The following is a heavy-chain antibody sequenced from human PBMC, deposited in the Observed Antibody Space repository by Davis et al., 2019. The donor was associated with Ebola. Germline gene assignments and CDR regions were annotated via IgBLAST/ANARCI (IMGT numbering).Heavy chain of an antibody. D-gene: IGHD2-8*01. CDR1: GGSFSGYY. Sequence: LRLSCAVYGGSFSGYYWSWIRQPPGKGLEWIGEINHSGSTNYNPSLKSRVTISVDTSKNQFSLKLSSVTAADTAVYYCARSSSTRCTFDYWGQGTLVTVSS. CDR3: ARSSSTRCTFDY. V-gene: IGHV4-34*01. J-gene: IGHJ4*02. CDR2: INHSGST.